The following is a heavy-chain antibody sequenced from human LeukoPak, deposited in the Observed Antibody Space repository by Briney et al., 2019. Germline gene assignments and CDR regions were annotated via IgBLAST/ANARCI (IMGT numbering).Heavy chain of an antibody. Sequence: PGGSLRLSCAASGFTFSSYSMNWVRQAPGKGLEWVSSISSSSSYIYYADSVKGRLTISRDNAKNSLYLQMNSLRAEDTAVYYCARVDRGYDSSGYYFDYWGQGTLVTVSS. D-gene: IGHD3-22*01. J-gene: IGHJ4*02. CDR1: GFTFSSYS. V-gene: IGHV3-21*01. CDR2: ISSSSSYI. CDR3: ARVDRGYDSSGYYFDY.